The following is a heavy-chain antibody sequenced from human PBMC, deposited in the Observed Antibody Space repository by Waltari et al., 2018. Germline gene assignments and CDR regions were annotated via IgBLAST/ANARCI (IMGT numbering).Heavy chain of an antibody. D-gene: IGHD4-17*01. CDR2: IYTVGRT. V-gene: IGHV3-53*01. J-gene: IGHJ4*02. CDR3: ARDGFPDDYGDYLGY. Sequence: EVQLVESGGGLIQPGGSLRLPCAASGFTVTDNYMSWVRQAPGKGLEWVSVIYTVGRTYYADSVEGRFTVSRGDSKNTLYLQMNSLRAEDTAMYYCARDGFPDDYGDYLGYWGQGTLVTVSS. CDR1: GFTVTDNY.